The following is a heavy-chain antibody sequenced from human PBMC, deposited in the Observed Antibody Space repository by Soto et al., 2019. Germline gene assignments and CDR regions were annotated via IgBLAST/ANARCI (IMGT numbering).Heavy chain of an antibody. Sequence: QLQLQESGPGLVKPSETLSLSCTVSGGSITSSFYWGWIRQPPGKGLEWIGSIYGTGNTSYNPSPKGRVTISAETSKNQFSLNLISVTAADTSVYYCRSSSRYSTDVWGQGATVTVSS. CDR2: IYGTGNT. V-gene: IGHV4-39*01. J-gene: IGHJ6*02. CDR1: GGSITSSFY. D-gene: IGHD6-13*01. CDR3: RSSSRYSTDV.